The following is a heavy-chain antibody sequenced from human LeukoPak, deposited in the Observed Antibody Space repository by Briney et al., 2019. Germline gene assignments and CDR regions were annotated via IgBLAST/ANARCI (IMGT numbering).Heavy chain of an antibody. CDR2: INHSGST. CDR3: ARGGRGSSWYRSGDWFDP. Sequence: PSETLSLTCAVYGGSFSGYYWSWIRQPPGKGLEWIGEINHSGSTNYNPSLKSRVTISVDTSKNQFSLKLSSVTAADTAVYYCARGGRGSSWYRSGDWFDPWGQGILVTVSS. CDR1: GGSFSGYY. J-gene: IGHJ5*02. V-gene: IGHV4-34*01. D-gene: IGHD6-13*01.